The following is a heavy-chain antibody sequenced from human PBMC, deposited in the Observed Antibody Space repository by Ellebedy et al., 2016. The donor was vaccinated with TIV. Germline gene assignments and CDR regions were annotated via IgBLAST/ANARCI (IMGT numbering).Heavy chain of an antibody. CDR1: GYSFTTYW. D-gene: IGHD1-1*01. CDR2: IYPGYSETIT. J-gene: IGHJ4*02. CDR3: ARQGERPFDF. Sequence: PGGSLRLSCKGSGYSFTTYWIGWVRQMPGIGLQWMGIIYPGYSETITRYSPSFQGHVTISVDNSINTAYLQWSSLKASDTAMYYCARQGERPFDFWGQGTLVTVSS. V-gene: IGHV5-51*01.